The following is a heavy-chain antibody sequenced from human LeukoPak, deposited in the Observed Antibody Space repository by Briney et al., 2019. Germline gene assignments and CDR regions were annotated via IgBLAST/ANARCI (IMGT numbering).Heavy chain of an antibody. V-gene: IGHV3-48*03. J-gene: IGHJ4*02. CDR2: ISSSGSTI. CDR3: ARGGYTVTTYRVY. D-gene: IGHD4-17*01. CDR1: GFTFSSYE. Sequence: PGGSLRLSCAASGFTFSSYEMNWVRPAPGKGLEWVSYISSSGSTIYYADSVKGRFTISRDNAKNSLYLQMNSLRAEDTAVYYGARGGYTVTTYRVYWGQGTLVTVSS.